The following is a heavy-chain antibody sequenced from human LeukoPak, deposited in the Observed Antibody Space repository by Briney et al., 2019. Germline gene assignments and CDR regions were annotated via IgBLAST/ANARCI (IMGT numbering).Heavy chain of an antibody. D-gene: IGHD6-13*01. CDR2: IYYSGST. V-gene: IGHV4-61*01. Sequence: SETLSLTCTVSGGSVSSGSYYWSWIRQPPGRGLEWIGYIYYSGSTNYNPSLKSRVTISVDTSKNQFSLKLSSVTAADTAVYYCARDRAAAGLHYVMDVWGQGTTVTVSS. CDR1: GGSVSSGSYY. J-gene: IGHJ6*02. CDR3: ARDRAAAGLHYVMDV.